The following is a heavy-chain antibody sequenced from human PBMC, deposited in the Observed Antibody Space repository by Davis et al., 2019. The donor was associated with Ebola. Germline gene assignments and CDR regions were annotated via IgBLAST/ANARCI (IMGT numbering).Heavy chain of an antibody. J-gene: IGHJ4*02. CDR2: INHSGST. D-gene: IGHD5-24*01. CDR3: ARGWRRWLQVMGY. V-gene: IGHV4-34*01. CDR1: GGSFSGYY. Sequence: SETLSLTCAVYGGSFSGYYWSWIRQPPGKGLEWIGEINHSGSTNYNPSLKSRFTISVDTSKNQFALKLSSVTAADTAVYYCARGWRRWLQVMGYWGQGTLVTVSS.